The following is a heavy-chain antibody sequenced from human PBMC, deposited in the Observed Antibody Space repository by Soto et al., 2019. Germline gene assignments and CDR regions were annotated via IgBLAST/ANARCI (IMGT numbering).Heavy chain of an antibody. CDR2: INHNTNT. J-gene: IGHJ5*02. CDR1: GGSFSDTY. CDR3: ARGVRLFLGSFDP. Sequence: QVHLQQWGAGLLKPSETLSLTCAVYGGSFSDTYWNWFRQPPGKGLVWIGEINHNTNTIYNPSLTSRVTISVDTYKNHFSLKLTSVPAADTAVYYCARGVRLFLGSFDPWGQGTLVTVSS. V-gene: IGHV4-34*01. D-gene: IGHD2-15*01.